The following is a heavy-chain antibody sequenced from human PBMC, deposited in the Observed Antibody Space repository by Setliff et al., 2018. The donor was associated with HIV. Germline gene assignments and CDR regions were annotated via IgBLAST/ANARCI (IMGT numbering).Heavy chain of an antibody. CDR3: ARRTYYDSAGYWDYWYFYL. J-gene: IGHJ2*01. CDR2: INHSGST. Sequence: SETLSLTCAVSGGSFSIYYWSWTRQPPGKGLEWIGEINHSGSTNYNPSLKSRVTISLDTSKNQFSLNLKSVTAADTAVYYCARRTYYDSAGYWDYWYFYLWAVAPWSPSP. V-gene: IGHV4-34*01. D-gene: IGHD3-22*01. CDR1: GGSFSIYY.